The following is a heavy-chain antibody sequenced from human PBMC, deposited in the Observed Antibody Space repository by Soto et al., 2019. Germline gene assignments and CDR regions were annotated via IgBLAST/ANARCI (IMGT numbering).Heavy chain of an antibody. CDR2: IYYSGST. V-gene: IGHV4-59*01. CDR3: ARGENWGWHHGYYYYGMDV. J-gene: IGHJ6*02. D-gene: IGHD7-27*01. Sequence: LSLTCTVSGGSISSYYWSWIRQPPGKGLEWIGYIYYSGSTNYNPSLKSRVTISVDTSKNHFSLKLSAVTAADTAVYYCARGENWGWHHGYYYYGMDVWGQGTTVTVSS. CDR1: GGSISSYY.